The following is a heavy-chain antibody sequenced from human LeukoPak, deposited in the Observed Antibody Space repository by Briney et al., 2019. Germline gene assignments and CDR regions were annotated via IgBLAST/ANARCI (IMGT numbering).Heavy chain of an antibody. D-gene: IGHD3-22*01. CDR2: IYYSGGT. Sequence: KPSETLSLTCTVSGGSISSSSYYWGWIRQPPGKGLEWIGSIYYSGGTYYNPSLKSRVTISVDTSKNQFSLNLGSVTAADTAVYYCARLYYDSSGYYQICYFDYWGQGTLVTVSS. J-gene: IGHJ4*02. CDR1: GGSISSSSYY. CDR3: ARLYYDSSGYYQICYFDY. V-gene: IGHV4-39*01.